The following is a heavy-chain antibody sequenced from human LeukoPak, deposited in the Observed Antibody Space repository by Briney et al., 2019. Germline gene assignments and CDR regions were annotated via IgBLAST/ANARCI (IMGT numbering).Heavy chain of an antibody. Sequence: AASVKVSCKASGGTFSSYAISWVRQAPGQGLEWMGGIIPIFGTANYAQKFQGRVTMTRDTSTSTVYMELSSLRSEDTAVYYCASTTIFGVVPYYYMDVWGKGTTVTVSS. V-gene: IGHV1-69*05. J-gene: IGHJ6*03. D-gene: IGHD3-3*01. CDR1: GGTFSSYA. CDR2: IIPIFGTA. CDR3: ASTTIFGVVPYYYMDV.